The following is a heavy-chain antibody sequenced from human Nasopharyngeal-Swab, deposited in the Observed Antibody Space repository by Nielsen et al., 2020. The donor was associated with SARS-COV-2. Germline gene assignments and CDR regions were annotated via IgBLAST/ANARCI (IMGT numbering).Heavy chain of an antibody. J-gene: IGHJ6*03. V-gene: IGHV3-30*02. D-gene: IGHD3-16*01. Sequence: GGSLRLSCAASGFTFSSYGMHWVRQAPGKGLEWVAFIRYDGFNQRYADSVKGRFTISRDSFKNTLYLQLNSLRAEDTAVYYCAKDHKMDSGGGVGYMDVWGKGTTVTVSS. CDR2: IRYDGFNQ. CDR1: GFTFSSYG. CDR3: AKDHKMDSGGGVGYMDV.